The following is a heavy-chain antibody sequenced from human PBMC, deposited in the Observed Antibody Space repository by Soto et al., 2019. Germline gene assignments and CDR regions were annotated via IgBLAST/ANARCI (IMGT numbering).Heavy chain of an antibody. CDR1: GYTFINFF. D-gene: IGHD3-3*01. J-gene: IGHJ4*02. V-gene: IGHV1-8*02. CDR3: ARSRGLRFLEWPY. Sequence: GASVKVSCKASGYTFINFFIQWVRQATGQGLEWMGWMNPNSGNTGYAQKFQGRVTMTRNTSISTAYMELSSLRSEDTAVYYCARSRGLRFLEWPYWGQGTLVTVSS. CDR2: MNPNSGNT.